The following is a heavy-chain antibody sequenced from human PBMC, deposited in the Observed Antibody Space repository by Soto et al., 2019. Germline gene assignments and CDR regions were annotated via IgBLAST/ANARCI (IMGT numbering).Heavy chain of an antibody. CDR1: GFTFSSYA. V-gene: IGHV3-23*01. Sequence: SLRLSCAASGFTFSSYAMSWVRQAPGKGLEWVSAISGSGGSTYYADSVKGRFTISRDNSKNTLYLQMNSLRAEDTAVYYCAKDDNYGDYVYYYYYGMDVWGQGTTVTVSS. CDR3: AKDDNYGDYVYYYYYGMDV. CDR2: ISGSGGST. J-gene: IGHJ6*02. D-gene: IGHD4-17*01.